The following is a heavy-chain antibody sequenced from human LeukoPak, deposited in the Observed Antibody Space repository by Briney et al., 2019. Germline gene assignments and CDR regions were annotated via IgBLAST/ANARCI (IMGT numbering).Heavy chain of an antibody. Sequence: SETLSLTCAVYGGSFSGYYWSWIRQPPGKGLEWIGEINHSGSTNYNPSLKSRVTISVDTSKNQFSLKLSSVTAADTAVYYCARGGPLHLWRSSSSFRIDYWGQGTLVTVSS. CDR3: ARGGPLHLWRSSSSFRIDY. V-gene: IGHV4-34*01. J-gene: IGHJ4*02. CDR1: GGSFSGYY. D-gene: IGHD6-6*01. CDR2: INHSGST.